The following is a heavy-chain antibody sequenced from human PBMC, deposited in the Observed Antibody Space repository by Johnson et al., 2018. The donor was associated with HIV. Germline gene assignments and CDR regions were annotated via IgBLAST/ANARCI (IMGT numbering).Heavy chain of an antibody. D-gene: IGHD4-23*01. J-gene: IGHJ3*02. CDR3: ARDGRWPRDAFDI. CDR2: ISYDGSNK. CDR1: GFTFSSYA. V-gene: IGHV3-30-3*01. Sequence: QVQLVESGGGVVQPGRSLRLSCAASGFTFSSYAMHWVRQAPGKGLEWVAVISYDGSNKYSSDSVTGRFTISRDNAKNSLYLQMNSLRVEDTAVYYCARDGRWPRDAFDIWGQGTMVTVSS.